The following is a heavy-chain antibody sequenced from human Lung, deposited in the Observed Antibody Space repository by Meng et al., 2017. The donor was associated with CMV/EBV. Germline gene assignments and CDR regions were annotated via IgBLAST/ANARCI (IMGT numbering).Heavy chain of an antibody. CDR1: GFTFGDYA. CDR2: IRNRTRGGAT. Sequence: SCTASGFTFGDYAMTWVRQAPGKRLEWIGFIRNRTRGGATEYAASVKGRFSILRDDTKSIGYLQMDSVKIEEAGVYFCARGSGSPEHWGQGTLVTVSS. V-gene: IGHV3-49*04. D-gene: IGHD3-10*01. CDR3: ARGSGSPEH. J-gene: IGHJ1*01.